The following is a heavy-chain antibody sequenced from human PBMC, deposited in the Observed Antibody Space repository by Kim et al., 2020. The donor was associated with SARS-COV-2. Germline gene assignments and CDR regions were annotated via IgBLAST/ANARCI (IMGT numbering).Heavy chain of an antibody. CDR1: GGSISSYY. J-gene: IGHJ4*02. D-gene: IGHD6-25*01. CDR3: ARESEHDHSSVDY. Sequence: SETLSLTCTVSGGSISSYYWSWIRQPPGKGLEWIGYIYYSGSTNYNPSLKSRVTISVDTSKNQFSLKLSSVTAADTAVYYCARESEHDHSSVDYWDQGTLVTVSS. V-gene: IGHV4-59*01. CDR2: IYYSGST.